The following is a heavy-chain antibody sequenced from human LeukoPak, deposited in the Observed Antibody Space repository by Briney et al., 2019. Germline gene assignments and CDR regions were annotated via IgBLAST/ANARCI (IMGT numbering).Heavy chain of an antibody. CDR2: IYHRGNT. V-gene: IGHV4-4*02. CDR1: GGSISSSNW. J-gene: IGHJ6*04. CDR3: ARPLHKLAPMDV. Sequence: SETLSLTCAVSGGSISSSNWWNWVRQTPGKGLEWIGEIYHRGNTHYNPSLKSRVTISVDTSRNQFSLKLRSVTAADTAVYYCARPLHKLAPMDVWGKGTTVTISS. D-gene: IGHD1-1*01.